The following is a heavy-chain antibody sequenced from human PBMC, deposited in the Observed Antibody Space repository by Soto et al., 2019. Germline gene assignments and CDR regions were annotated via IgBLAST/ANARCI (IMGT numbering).Heavy chain of an antibody. J-gene: IGHJ4*02. CDR1: GYTFTSYG. CDR2: ISANNAHT. D-gene: IGHD3-22*01. Sequence: ASVKVSCKASGYTFTSYGISWVRQAPGQGLEWMGWISANNAHTSYAQKLQGRVTMTTDTSTSTAYMELRSLRSDDTAVYYCAKDRSRSYGSGYPLGYFDSWGQGTLVTVSS. V-gene: IGHV1-18*01. CDR3: AKDRSRSYGSGYPLGYFDS.